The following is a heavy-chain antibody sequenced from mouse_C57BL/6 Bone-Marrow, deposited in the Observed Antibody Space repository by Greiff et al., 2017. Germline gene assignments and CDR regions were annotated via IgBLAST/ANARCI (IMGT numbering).Heavy chain of an antibody. J-gene: IGHJ1*03. CDR3: ARSEFITTVDWYFDV. Sequence: VHLVESGPELVKPGASVKLSCKASGYTFTSYDINWVQQRPGQGLEWIGWIYPRDGSTKYNEKFKGKATLTVDTSSSTAYMELHSLTSEDSAVYFCARSEFITTVDWYFDVWGTGTTVTVSS. CDR2: IYPRDGST. D-gene: IGHD1-1*01. CDR1: GYTFTSYD. V-gene: IGHV1-85*01.